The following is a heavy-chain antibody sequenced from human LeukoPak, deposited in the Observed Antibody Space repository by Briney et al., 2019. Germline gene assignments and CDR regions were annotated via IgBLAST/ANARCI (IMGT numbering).Heavy chain of an antibody. CDR3: ARGELGDRSGFSFSHY. CDR1: RGTFDSYG. Sequence: ASVKVSCKAPRGTFDSYGISWVRQAPGQGLEWMGGVMAIFGGVKYGQKFQGRATITTDASTSTAYMELSSLTSEDTGIYYCARGELGDRSGFSFSHYWGQGTLVTVSS. J-gene: IGHJ4*02. D-gene: IGHD3-22*01. CDR2: VMAIFGGV. V-gene: IGHV1-69*05.